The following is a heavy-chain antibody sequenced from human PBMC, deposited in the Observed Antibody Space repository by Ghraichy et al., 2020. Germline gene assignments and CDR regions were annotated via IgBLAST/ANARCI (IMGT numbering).Heavy chain of an antibody. CDR1: GGSFSESF. D-gene: IGHD6-6*01. CDR3: ATWGLTSSSKSLD. V-gene: IGHV4-34*01. CDR2: IDHSGGT. Sequence: GSLRLSCAVYGGSFSESFWSWIRQPPGKGLEWIGEIDHSGGTKHNPSHKSRVTITADTSKSQLSLKLSYVTAADTAVYYCATWGLTSSSKSLDWGQGTLVTVSS. J-gene: IGHJ4*02.